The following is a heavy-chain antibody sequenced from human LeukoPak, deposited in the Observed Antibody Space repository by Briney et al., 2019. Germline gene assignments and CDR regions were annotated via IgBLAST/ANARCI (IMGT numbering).Heavy chain of an antibody. CDR1: GFTVSSNY. CDR3: ARQYAGDAFDI. Sequence: PGGSLRLSCAASGFTVSSNYLSWVRQALGKGLDWVSAIYSGGSTFYADSVKGRFIISRDNSKNTLSLQVNSLRAEDTAVYYCARQYAGDAFDIWGQGTLVTVSS. CDR2: IYSGGST. V-gene: IGHV3-53*01. J-gene: IGHJ3*02.